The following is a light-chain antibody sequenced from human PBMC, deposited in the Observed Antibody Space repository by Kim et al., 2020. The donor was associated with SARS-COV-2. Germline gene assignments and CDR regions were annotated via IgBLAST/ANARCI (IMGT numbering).Light chain of an antibody. CDR2: QDQ. J-gene: IGLJ2*01. V-gene: IGLV3-1*01. Sequence: VAVSPGQAARISRSENNLGESFVSWYQQKPSQSPELVIYQDQKRPSGIPKRFTGATSGNTATLTISGTQAVDEGDYYCPAWDSSVVFGGGTQLTVL. CDR3: PAWDSSVV. CDR1: NLGESF.